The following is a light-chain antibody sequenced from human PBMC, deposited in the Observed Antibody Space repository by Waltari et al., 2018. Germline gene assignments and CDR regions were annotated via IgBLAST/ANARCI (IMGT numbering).Light chain of an antibody. J-gene: IGLJ1*01. V-gene: IGLV2-23*01. CDR3: CSYAGSSSYV. CDR2: EGS. Sequence: QSALTQPASVSGSPGQSLTIPCTGTSSDVGSYNFVSWYQQHPGKAPKLIIYEGSKRPSGVSNRFSCSKSGNTSSLTISGLQAGDEADYYCCSYAGSSSYVFGTGTKVTFL. CDR1: SSDVGSYNF.